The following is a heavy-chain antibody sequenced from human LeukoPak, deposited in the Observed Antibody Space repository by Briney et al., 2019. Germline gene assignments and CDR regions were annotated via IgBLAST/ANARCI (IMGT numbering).Heavy chain of an antibody. J-gene: IGHJ5*02. D-gene: IGHD2-2*01. CDR1: GFTFSSYA. CDR2: ISGSGGST. V-gene: IGHV3-23*01. Sequence: GGSLRLSCAASGFTFSSYAMSWVRQAPGKGLEWVSAISGSGGSTYYADSVKGRFTISRDNSKNTLYLQMNSLRAEDTAVYYCAKGGHIVVVPAAGFDPWGQGTLVTVSS. CDR3: AKGGHIVVVPAAGFDP.